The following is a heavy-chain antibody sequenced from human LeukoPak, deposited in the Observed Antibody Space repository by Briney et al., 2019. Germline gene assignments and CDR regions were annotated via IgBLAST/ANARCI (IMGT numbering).Heavy chain of an antibody. CDR3: ARERSGWFFSN. V-gene: IGHV1-18*01. CDR2: INPYNGNT. Sequence: GASVKVSCKASGYSFTSYGITWVRRAPGQGLEWMGWINPYNGNTNYAQKLQGRVTMTTDTSTSTAYMDLRSPRSDDTAVYYCARERSGWFFSNWGQGTLVTVSS. J-gene: IGHJ4*02. CDR1: GYSFTSYG. D-gene: IGHD6-19*01.